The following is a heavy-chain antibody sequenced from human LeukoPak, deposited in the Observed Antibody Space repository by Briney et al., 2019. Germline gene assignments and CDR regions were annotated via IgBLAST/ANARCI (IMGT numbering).Heavy chain of an antibody. V-gene: IGHV1-18*01. J-gene: IGHJ5*02. CDR2: ISAYNGNT. CDR1: GYTFTSYG. Sequence: ASVKVSCKASGYTFTSYGISWVRQAPGQGLEWMGWISAYNGNTNYAQKLQGRVTMTTDTSTSTAYMELRSLRSDDTAVYYCARGFNIHGSGTGVHLFDPWGQGTLVTVSS. CDR3: ARGFNIHGSGTGVHLFDP. D-gene: IGHD3-10*01.